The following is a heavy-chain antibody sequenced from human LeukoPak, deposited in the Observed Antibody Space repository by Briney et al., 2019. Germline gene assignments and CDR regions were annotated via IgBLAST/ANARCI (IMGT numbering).Heavy chain of an antibody. CDR1: GFTFDDYI. CDR2: VSWDGDTT. Sequence: QTGGSLRLSCAASGFTFDDYIMHWVRQAPGKGLEWVSLVSWDGDTTYYADSVKGRFTISRDNSKNSLYLQMNSLRTEDTALYYCAKARDLIGGAFDIWGQGTMVTVSS. D-gene: IGHD3-22*01. J-gene: IGHJ3*02. CDR3: AKARDLIGGAFDI. V-gene: IGHV3-43*01.